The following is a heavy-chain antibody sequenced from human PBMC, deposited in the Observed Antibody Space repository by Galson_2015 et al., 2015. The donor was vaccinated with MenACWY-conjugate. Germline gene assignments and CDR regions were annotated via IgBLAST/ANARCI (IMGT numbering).Heavy chain of an antibody. V-gene: IGHV3-30*02. CDR3: AKALGGSATYPQKPFDY. Sequence: SLRLSCAASEFTFSSYGMHWVRQAPGKGLEWVAFIRYDGSNKYYADSVKGRFTISRDNSKNTLYLQMNSLRAEDTAVYYCAKALGGSATYPQKPFDYWGQGTLVTVSS. CDR2: IRYDGSNK. CDR1: EFTFSSYG. D-gene: IGHD3-10*01. J-gene: IGHJ4*02.